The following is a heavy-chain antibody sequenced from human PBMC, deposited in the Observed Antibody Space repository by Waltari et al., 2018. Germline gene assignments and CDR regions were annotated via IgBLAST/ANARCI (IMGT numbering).Heavy chain of an antibody. V-gene: IGHV4-59*01. J-gene: IGHJ3*02. CDR2: IYYSGST. CDR1: GCSISSYY. Sequence: QVQLQESGPGLVKPSATLSLTCTFPGCSISSYYWSRIRQPPGKGLEWIGYIYYSGSTNYNPSLKSRVTISVDTSKNQFSLKLSSVTAADTAVYYCARSYGDFGNAFDIWGQGTMVTVSS. CDR3: ARSYGDFGNAFDI. D-gene: IGHD4-17*01.